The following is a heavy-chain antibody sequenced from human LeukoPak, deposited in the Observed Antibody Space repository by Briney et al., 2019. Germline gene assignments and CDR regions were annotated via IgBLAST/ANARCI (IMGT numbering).Heavy chain of an antibody. J-gene: IGHJ5*02. CDR3: VARPLTAPRAWFDP. V-gene: IGHV4-59*08. CDR2: LYSTGTT. D-gene: IGHD5-18*01. Sequence: SETLSLTCTVSGGSISGSHWGWIRQPPGKGLEWIMSLYSTGTTEYNASLKSRVAMSVDASKNQLSLKLTSVTAADTAVYYCVARPLTAPRAWFDPWGQGLLVTVSA. CDR1: GGSISGSH.